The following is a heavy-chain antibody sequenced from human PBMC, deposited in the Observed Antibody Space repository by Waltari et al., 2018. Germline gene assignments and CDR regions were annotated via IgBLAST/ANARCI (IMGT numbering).Heavy chain of an antibody. CDR3: AREYCSGCSCYLP. CDR2: RKQEGSEK. D-gene: IGHD2-15*01. CDR1: GFTFSSYW. V-gene: IGHV3-7*01. J-gene: IGHJ4*02. Sequence: EVQLVESGGGLVQPGGSLRLSCAASGFTFSSYWMSWVRQAPGKGMEWVANRKQEGSEKYYLYSWKGLFTISRDNAKNSLYLQMNSLRAEDTAVYYCAREYCSGCSCYLPWGQGTLVTVSS.